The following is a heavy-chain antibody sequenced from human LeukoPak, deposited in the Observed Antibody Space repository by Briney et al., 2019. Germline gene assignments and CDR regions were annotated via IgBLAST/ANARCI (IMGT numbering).Heavy chain of an antibody. D-gene: IGHD2-8*01. CDR1: GFTFTGYY. Sequence: ASVTVSCKASGFTFTGYYVHWVRQAPGQGLEWMGRINPNSGGTSYAQKFQGRVTMTRDTSINTAFMELSRLRSDDTAVYYCARGYCPRDVCYHGAYYFDYWGQGSLVTVSS. CDR3: ARGYCPRDVCYHGAYYFDY. J-gene: IGHJ4*02. V-gene: IGHV1-2*06. CDR2: INPNSGGT.